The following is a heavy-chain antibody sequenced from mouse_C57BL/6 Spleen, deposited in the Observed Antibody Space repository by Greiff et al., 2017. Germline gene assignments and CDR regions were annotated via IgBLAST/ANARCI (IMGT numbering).Heavy chain of an antibody. J-gene: IGHJ4*01. CDR3: ARSEGYYPYYAMDY. CDR1: GFNIKNTY. Sequence: EVKLVESVAELVRPGASVKLSCTASGFNIKNTYMHWVKQRPEQGLEWIGRIDPANGNPKYAPKFQGKATITADTSSNTAYLQLSSLTSEDTAIYYCARSEGYYPYYAMDYWGQGTSVTVSS. V-gene: IGHV14-3*01. D-gene: IGHD1-1*01. CDR2: IDPANGNP.